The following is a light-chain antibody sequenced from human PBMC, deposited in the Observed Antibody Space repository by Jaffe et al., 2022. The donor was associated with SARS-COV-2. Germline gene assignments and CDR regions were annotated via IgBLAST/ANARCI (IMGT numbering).Light chain of an antibody. CDR2: DVS. Sequence: QSALTQPRSVSGSPGQSVTISCTGTSSDVGGYNYVSWYQQHPGKAPKLMIYDVSKRPSGVPDRFSGSKSGNTASLTISGLQAEDEADYYCCSYAGLFLVFGGGTKLTVL. CDR3: CSYAGLFLV. J-gene: IGLJ3*02. V-gene: IGLV2-11*01. CDR1: SSDVGGYNY.